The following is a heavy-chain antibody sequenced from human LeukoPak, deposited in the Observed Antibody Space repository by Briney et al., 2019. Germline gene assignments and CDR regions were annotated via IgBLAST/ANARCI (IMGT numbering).Heavy chain of an antibody. V-gene: IGHV4-4*02. CDR1: GGSISSSNW. Sequence: PSGTLSLTCAVSGGSISSSNWWSWVRQPPGKGLEWIGEIYHSGSTNYNPSLKSRVTISVDKSKNQFSLKLSSVTAADTAVYYCARGGATATRTRGAFVPSFDYWGQGILVTVSS. CDR2: IYHSGST. CDR3: ARGGATATRTRGAFVPSFDY. D-gene: IGHD5-18*01. J-gene: IGHJ4*02.